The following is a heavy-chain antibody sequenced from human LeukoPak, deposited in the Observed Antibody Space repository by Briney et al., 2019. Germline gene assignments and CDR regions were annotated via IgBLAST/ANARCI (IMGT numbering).Heavy chain of an antibody. CDR1: VYTFTSYA. V-gene: IGHV1-18*01. CDR3: AREVVVAATPADY. Sequence: ASVKLSCTASVYTFTSYAIIWVRQAPGQGLEWMGWISTYNGNTNYAQKLQGRATMTTDTSTSTAYMELRSLRSDDTAVYYCAREVVVAATPADYWGQGTLVTVSS. D-gene: IGHD2-15*01. J-gene: IGHJ4*02. CDR2: ISTYNGNT.